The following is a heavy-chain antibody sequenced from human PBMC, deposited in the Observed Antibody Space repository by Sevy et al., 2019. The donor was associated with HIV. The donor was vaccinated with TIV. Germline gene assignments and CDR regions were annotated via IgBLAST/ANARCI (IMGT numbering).Heavy chain of an antibody. CDR2: IDPSDSYI. Sequence: GESLKISCKGSGYSFTNYWISWVRQMPGKGLEWMGRIDPSDSYINYNPSFQGHVTISGDKSINTAYLQWTSLKASDTAMYYCAGHPILEAYYDMDVWGQGTTVTV. V-gene: IGHV5-10-1*01. CDR1: GYSFTNYW. CDR3: AGHPILEAYYDMDV. J-gene: IGHJ6*02.